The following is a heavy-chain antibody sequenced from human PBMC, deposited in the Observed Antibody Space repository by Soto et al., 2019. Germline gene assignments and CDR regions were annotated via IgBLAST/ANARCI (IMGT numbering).Heavy chain of an antibody. D-gene: IGHD1-1*01. CDR2: IYYSGST. CDR3: ARNGPRQTYYYYYMDV. J-gene: IGHJ6*03. V-gene: IGHV4-59*08. CDR1: GGSISSYY. Sequence: LSLTCTVSGGSISSYYLIWIRQPPGKGLEWIGYIYYSGSTNYNPSLKSRVTISVDTSKNQFSLKLSSVTAADTAVYYCARNGPRQTYYYYYMDVWGKGTTVTVSS.